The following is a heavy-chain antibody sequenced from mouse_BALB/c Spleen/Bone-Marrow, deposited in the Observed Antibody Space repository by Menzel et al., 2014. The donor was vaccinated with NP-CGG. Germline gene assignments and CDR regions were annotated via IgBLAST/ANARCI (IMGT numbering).Heavy chain of an antibody. J-gene: IGHJ4*01. CDR3: ARERDYDYAYAMDY. Sequence: VHVKQSGAELVKPGASVKLSCTASGFNIXDTYMHWVKQRPEQGLEWIGRIDPANGNTKYDPKFQGKATITADTSSNTAYLQLSSLTSEDTAVYYCARERDYDYAYAMDYWGQGTSVTVSS. CDR1: GFNIXDTY. D-gene: IGHD2-4*01. CDR2: IDPANGNT. V-gene: IGHV14-3*02.